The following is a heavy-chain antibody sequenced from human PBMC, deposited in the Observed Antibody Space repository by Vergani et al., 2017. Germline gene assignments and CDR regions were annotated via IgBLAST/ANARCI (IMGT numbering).Heavy chain of an antibody. CDR2: IIPIFGTA. V-gene: IGHV1-69*01. CDR1: GGTFSSYA. Sequence: QVQLVQSGAEVKKPGSSVKVSCKASGGTFSSYAISWVRQAPGQGLEWMGGIIPIFGTANYAQKFQGRVTITADESTSTAYMELSSLRSEDTAVYYCARDQANGGGRPVAFYIWGQGTMVTVSS. J-gene: IGHJ3*02. CDR3: ARDQANGGGRPVAFYI. D-gene: IGHD2-8*01.